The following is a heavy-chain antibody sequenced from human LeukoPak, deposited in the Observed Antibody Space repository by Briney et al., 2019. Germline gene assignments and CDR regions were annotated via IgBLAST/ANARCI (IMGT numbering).Heavy chain of an antibody. D-gene: IGHD2-15*01. CDR1: GFTFSSYS. V-gene: IGHV3-66*01. Sequence: GGSLRLSCAASGFTFSSYSMSWVRQAPGKGLEWVSVIYSGGSTYYADSVKGRFTISRDNSKNTLYLQMNSLRAEDTAVYYCARDAGSGPYGMDVWGQGTTVTVSS. CDR2: IYSGGST. J-gene: IGHJ6*02. CDR3: ARDAGSGPYGMDV.